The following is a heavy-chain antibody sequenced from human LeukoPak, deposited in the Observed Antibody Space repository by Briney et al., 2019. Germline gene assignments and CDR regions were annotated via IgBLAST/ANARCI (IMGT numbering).Heavy chain of an antibody. CDR3: ARVSAASGGSCYSCAFDI. CDR1: GFTFSNYA. CDR2: IWYDGSNK. Sequence: GASLRLSCAASGFTFSNYAMSWVRQAPGKGLEWVAVIWYDGSNKYYADSVKGRFTISRDNSKNTLYLQMNSLRAEDTAVYYCARVSAASGGSCYSCAFDIWGQGTMVTVSS. D-gene: IGHD2-15*01. V-gene: IGHV3-33*08. J-gene: IGHJ3*02.